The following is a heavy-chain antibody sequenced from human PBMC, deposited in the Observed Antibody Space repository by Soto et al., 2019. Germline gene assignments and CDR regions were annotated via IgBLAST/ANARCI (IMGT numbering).Heavy chain of an antibody. J-gene: IGHJ6*02. D-gene: IGHD2-8*01. CDR2: INPNSGGT. Sequence: QVQLVQSGAEVKKPGASVKVSCKASGYTFTGYYMHWVRQAPGQGLEWMGWINPNSGGTNYAQKFQGRVTMTRDTSISTAYMELSRLRSDDTAVYYCARADGGVRMVLGPWHYYYGMDGWGQGTTVTVSS. CDR3: ARADGGVRMVLGPWHYYYGMDG. CDR1: GYTFTGYY. V-gene: IGHV1-2*02.